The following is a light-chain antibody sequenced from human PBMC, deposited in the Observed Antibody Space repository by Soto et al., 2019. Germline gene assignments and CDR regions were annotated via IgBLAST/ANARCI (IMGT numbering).Light chain of an antibody. V-gene: IGLV2-8*01. Sequence: QSVLTQPPSASGSPGQSVAISCTGTSRDVGASDYVSWYQQHSGKAPKLLLYEVNKRPSGVPDRFSGSKSGNTASLTVSAPQADDEADYYCLSHSGSSNVLGTGTKVTVL. J-gene: IGLJ1*01. CDR2: EVN. CDR1: SRDVGASDY. CDR3: LSHSGSSNV.